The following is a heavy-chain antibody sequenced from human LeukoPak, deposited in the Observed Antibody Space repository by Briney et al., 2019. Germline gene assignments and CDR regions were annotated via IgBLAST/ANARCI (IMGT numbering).Heavy chain of an antibody. V-gene: IGHV3-11*01. CDR1: GFTFSDYY. Sequence: GGSLRLSCAASGFTFSDYYMSWIRQAPGKGLEWVSYISSSGSTIYYADSVKGRFTISRDNAKNSLYLQMNSLRAEDTAVYYCARVFPQIEYRDGYKADAFDIWGQGTMVTVSS. CDR3: ARVFPQIEYRDGYKADAFDI. J-gene: IGHJ3*02. D-gene: IGHD5-24*01. CDR2: ISSSGSTI.